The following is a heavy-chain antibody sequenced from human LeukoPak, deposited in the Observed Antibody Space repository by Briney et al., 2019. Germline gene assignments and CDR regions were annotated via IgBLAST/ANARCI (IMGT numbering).Heavy chain of an antibody. Sequence: GRSLRLSCAASGFTFDDYAMHWVRQAPGKGLEWVSGISWNSGSISYADSVKGRFTISRDNAKNSLYLQMNSLRAEDTALYYCAKDNVVVVPAAIRDYYYYYYMDVWGKGTTVTVSS. V-gene: IGHV3-9*01. CDR2: ISWNSGSI. CDR1: GFTFDDYA. J-gene: IGHJ6*03. D-gene: IGHD2-2*02. CDR3: AKDNVVVVPAAIRDYYYYYYMDV.